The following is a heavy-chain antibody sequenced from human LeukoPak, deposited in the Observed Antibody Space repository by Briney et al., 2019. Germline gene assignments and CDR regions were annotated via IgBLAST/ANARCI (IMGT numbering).Heavy chain of an antibody. D-gene: IGHD2-15*01. CDR2: IYYSGST. Sequence: SQTLSLTCTVSGGSISSGDYYWSWIRQPPGKGLEWIGYIYYSGSTYYNPSLKSRVTISVDTSKNQFSLKLSSVTAADTAVYYCAREMEYCSGGSCDLVIDYWGQGTLVTVSS. CDR3: AREMEYCSGGSCDLVIDY. CDR1: GGSISSGDYY. V-gene: IGHV4-30-4*01. J-gene: IGHJ4*02.